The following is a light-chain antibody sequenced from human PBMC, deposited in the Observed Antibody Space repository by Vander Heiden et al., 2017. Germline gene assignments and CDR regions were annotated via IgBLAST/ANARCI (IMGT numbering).Light chain of an antibody. CDR1: QSVSSSY. Sequence: IVLTQSPGTLSLFPGERATLSCRASQSVSSSYLAWYQQKPGQAPRLLIYGASSRATGIPDRFSRSGSGTDFTLTISRLEPEDFAVYYCQQYGSSRFGQGTKVEIK. CDR3: QQYGSSR. V-gene: IGKV3-20*01. J-gene: IGKJ1*01. CDR2: GAS.